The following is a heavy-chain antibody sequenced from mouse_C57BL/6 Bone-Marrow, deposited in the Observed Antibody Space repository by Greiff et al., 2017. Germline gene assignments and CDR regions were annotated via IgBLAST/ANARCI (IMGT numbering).Heavy chain of an antibody. D-gene: IGHD1-1*01. CDR2: IRNKANGYTT. CDR3: ASGTYGSSPYVMDY. V-gene: IGHV7-3*01. J-gene: IGHJ4*01. CDR1: GFTFTDYY. Sequence: EVKVEESGRGLVQPGGSLSLSCAASGFTFTDYYMSWVRQPPGKALEWLGFIRNKANGYTTEYSASVKGRFTISRDNSQSILYLQMNALRAEDSATYYWASGTYGSSPYVMDYWGQGTSVTVSS.